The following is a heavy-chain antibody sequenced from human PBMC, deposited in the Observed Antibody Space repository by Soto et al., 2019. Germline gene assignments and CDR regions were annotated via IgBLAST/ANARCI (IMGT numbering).Heavy chain of an antibody. CDR1: GGTFSSYA. J-gene: IGHJ6*02. Sequence: SVKVSCKASGGTFSSYAISWVRQAPGQGLEWMGGIIPIFGTANYAQKFQGRVTITADESTSTAYMELSSLRSEDTAVYYCARDPYDIFTCYYYYHRMDVWGQGTPVTVSS. CDR2: IIPIFGTA. CDR3: ARDPYDIFTCYYYYHRMDV. D-gene: IGHD3-9*01. V-gene: IGHV1-69*13.